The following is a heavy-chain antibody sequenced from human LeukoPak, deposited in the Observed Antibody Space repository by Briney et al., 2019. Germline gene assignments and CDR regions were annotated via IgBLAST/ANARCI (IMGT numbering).Heavy chain of an antibody. J-gene: IGHJ6*02. CDR1: GGSFSEYY. V-gene: IGHV4-34*01. D-gene: IGHD3-3*01. Sequence: PSETLSLTCAVSGGSFSEYYCIWIRQSPGKGLEWIGEIDHSGSTKYNPSLKSRVTISVDTSKDQFSLKLNSVTAADTAVYYCAKINDFWSGPTLDVWGQGTTVTVSS. CDR3: AKINDFWSGPTLDV. CDR2: IDHSGST.